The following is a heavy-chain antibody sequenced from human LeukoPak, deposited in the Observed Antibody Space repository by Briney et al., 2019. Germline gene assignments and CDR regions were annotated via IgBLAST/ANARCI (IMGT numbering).Heavy chain of an antibody. V-gene: IGHV5-51*01. CDR2: IYPGDSDT. CDR3: ARGYCSGGSCYSDAFDI. Sequence: ESLKISCKGSGYSFTSYWIGWVRQMPGKGLEWMGIIYPGDSDTRYSPSFQGQVTISADKSISTAYLQWSSLKASDTAMYYCARGYCSGGSCYSDAFDIWGQGTMVTVSS. CDR1: GYSFTSYW. J-gene: IGHJ3*02. D-gene: IGHD2-15*01.